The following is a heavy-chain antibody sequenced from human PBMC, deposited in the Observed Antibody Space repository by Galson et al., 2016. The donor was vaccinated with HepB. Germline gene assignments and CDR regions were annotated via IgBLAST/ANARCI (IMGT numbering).Heavy chain of an antibody. CDR1: GGSISSAAYY. D-gene: IGHD6-13*01. CDR2: IYYSGRT. Sequence: TLSLTCTVSGGSISSAAYYWSWIRQHPGKGLEWIGNIYYSGRTSYNTSLKSRVTISVDTYKNQFPLTLTSVTAADTAVYYCARDLRASAGPFDYWGQGTPVTVSS. J-gene: IGHJ4*02. CDR3: ARDLRASAGPFDY. V-gene: IGHV4-31*03.